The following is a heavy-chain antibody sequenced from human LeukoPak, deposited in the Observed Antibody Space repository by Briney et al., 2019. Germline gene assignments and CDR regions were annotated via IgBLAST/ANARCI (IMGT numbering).Heavy chain of an antibody. CDR3: ARRIAVAAFDI. V-gene: IGHV5-51*01. CDR2: IYPGDSDT. D-gene: IGHD6-19*01. Sequence: GESLKISCKVSGYSFASYWIGWVRQMPGKGLEWMGIIYPGDSDTKYSPSFQGQITISADKSISTAYLQWSSLKASDTAMYYCARRIAVAAFDIWGRGTLVTVSS. J-gene: IGHJ3*02. CDR1: GYSFASYW.